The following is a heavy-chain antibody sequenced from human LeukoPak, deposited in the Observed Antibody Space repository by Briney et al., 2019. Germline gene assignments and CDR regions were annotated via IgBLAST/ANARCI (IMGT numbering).Heavy chain of an antibody. CDR3: ARHETGPFFDY. V-gene: IGHV5-51*01. Sequence: GESLKISCKGSGYNSTTYWIGWVRQIPGKGLECMGIIYPGDSDTRYSPSFQGQVTISADKSISTAYLQWSSLRASDTAMYYCARHETGPFFDYWGQGTLVTVSS. CDR1: GYNSTTYW. J-gene: IGHJ4*02. D-gene: IGHD3-10*01. CDR2: IYPGDSDT.